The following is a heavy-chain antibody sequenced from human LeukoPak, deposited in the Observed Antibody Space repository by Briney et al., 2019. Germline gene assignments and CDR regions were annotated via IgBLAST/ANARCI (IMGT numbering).Heavy chain of an antibody. CDR3: AKVPYGDYYFEN. CDR1: GFTFSSYA. J-gene: IGHJ4*02. CDR2: ITASGGST. Sequence: GGSLRLSCAVSGFTFSSYAMTWVRQTPGKGLEWVSAITASGGSTYYADSVKGRFTISRDNSKNTLYLQVNSLRAEDTAAYYCAKVPYGDYYFENWGQGTLVTVSS. D-gene: IGHD4-17*01. V-gene: IGHV3-23*01.